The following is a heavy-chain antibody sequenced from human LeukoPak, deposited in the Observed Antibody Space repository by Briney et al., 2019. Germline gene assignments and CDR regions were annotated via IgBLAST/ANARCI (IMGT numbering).Heavy chain of an antibody. Sequence: PGGSLRLSCAASGFTFSSYGMHWVRQAPGKGLEWVAVISYDGSNKYYADSVKGRFTISRDNSKNSLYLQMNGLRAEDTALYYCAKGIHSSSQNPIDPWGQGTLVTVSS. CDR2: ISYDGSNK. D-gene: IGHD6-13*01. V-gene: IGHV3-30*18. J-gene: IGHJ5*02. CDR3: AKGIHSSSQNPIDP. CDR1: GFTFSSYG.